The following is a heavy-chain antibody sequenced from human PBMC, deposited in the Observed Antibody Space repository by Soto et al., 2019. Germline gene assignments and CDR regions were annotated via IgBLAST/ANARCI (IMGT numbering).Heavy chain of an antibody. Sequence: VGSLRLSCEGSGFTFNDYYMTWIRQAPGKGLEWVAYINTLSTAIYYADSVKGRFTISRDNAKNSLYLQMNGLRAEDTATYYCARRLQWQLRPLDSWGRGTLVTVSS. CDR2: INTLSTAI. CDR3: ARRLQWQLRPLDS. D-gene: IGHD6-19*01. J-gene: IGHJ4*02. CDR1: GFTFNDYY. V-gene: IGHV3-11*01.